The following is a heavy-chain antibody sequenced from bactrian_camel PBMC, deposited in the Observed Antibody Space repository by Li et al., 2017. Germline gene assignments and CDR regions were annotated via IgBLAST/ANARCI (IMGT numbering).Heavy chain of an antibody. J-gene: IGHJ4*01. CDR3: AADVVLCLYGLGTADRIDY. Sequence: VQLVESGGGSVQAGGSLRLSCGVSGYAYYRNCIGWFRQYPGKEREGVATINMDGSITYETAVKGRFTISKDNAKNTLYLQMNSLKPEDTAMYYCAADVVLCLYGLGTADRIDYWGQGTQVTVS. V-gene: IGHV3S53*01. CDR1: GYAYYRNC. CDR2: INMDGSI. D-gene: IGHD5*01.